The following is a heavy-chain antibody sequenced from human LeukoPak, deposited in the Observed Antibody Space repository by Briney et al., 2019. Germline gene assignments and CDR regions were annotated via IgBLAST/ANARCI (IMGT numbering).Heavy chain of an antibody. Sequence: GGSLRLSCAASGFTVSSNYMSWVRQAPGKGLEWVSVIYSGGSTYYADSVKGRFTISRDNSKNTLYLQMNSLRGEDTAVYYCAIERNSYGNTVDYWGQGTLVTVSS. CDR1: GFTVSSNY. D-gene: IGHD5-18*01. CDR3: AIERNSYGNTVDY. V-gene: IGHV3-53*01. J-gene: IGHJ4*02. CDR2: IYSGGST.